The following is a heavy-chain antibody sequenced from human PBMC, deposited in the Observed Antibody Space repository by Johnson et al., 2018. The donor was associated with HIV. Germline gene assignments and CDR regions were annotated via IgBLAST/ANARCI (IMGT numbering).Heavy chain of an antibody. Sequence: VQLVESGGGVVQPGGSLRLSCAAFGFTFSYYGMHWVRQAPGKGLEWVAFIRYDGSNKYYADSVKGRFTISRDNSKNTLYLQMNSLRAVDTAVYYCAKERQLVRAFDIWGQGTMVTVSS. CDR1: GFTFSYYG. CDR2: IRYDGSNK. D-gene: IGHD6-6*01. V-gene: IGHV3-30*02. J-gene: IGHJ3*02. CDR3: AKERQLVRAFDI.